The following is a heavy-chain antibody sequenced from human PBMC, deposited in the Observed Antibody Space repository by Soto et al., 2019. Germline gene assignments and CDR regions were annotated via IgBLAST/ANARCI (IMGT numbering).Heavy chain of an antibody. D-gene: IGHD2-2*01. Sequence: EVQLLESGGGLVQPGGSLRLSCAASGFTFSSHAMSWVRLAPGKGLPWVSTISGSGGSTYYADSVKGRFTIARDSSKNTLYLQMNSLRAEDTAVYYCAKDLSYCSSTSCYVGRFDYWGQGTLVTVSS. V-gene: IGHV3-23*01. CDR2: ISGSGGST. CDR3: AKDLSYCSSTSCYVGRFDY. J-gene: IGHJ4*02. CDR1: GFTFSSHA.